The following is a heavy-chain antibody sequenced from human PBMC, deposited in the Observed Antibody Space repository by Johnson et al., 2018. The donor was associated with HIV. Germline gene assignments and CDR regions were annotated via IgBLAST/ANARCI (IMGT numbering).Heavy chain of an antibody. Sequence: QLVESGGVVVQPGGSLRLSCAASGFTFDDYAMHWVRQAPGKGLEWVSLITWDGGSTFYADSVKGRFTISRDNSKNTLYLQMNSLRAEDTAVYYCAREVDAFDMWGQGTLVTVSS. CDR2: ITWDGGST. CDR3: AREVDAFDM. V-gene: IGHV3-43D*03. CDR1: GFTFDDYA. J-gene: IGHJ3*02.